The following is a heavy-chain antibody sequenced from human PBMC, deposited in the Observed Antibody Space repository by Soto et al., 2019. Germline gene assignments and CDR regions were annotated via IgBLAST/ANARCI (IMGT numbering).Heavy chain of an antibody. CDR2: IYYSGST. V-gene: IGHV4-31*03. J-gene: IGHJ4*02. D-gene: IGHD3-9*01. CDR3: ASWGSDILTGYFVDY. CDR1: GGTISSGGYY. Sequence: SETLSLTCPFSGGTISSGGYYWSWIRQHPGKGLEWIGYIYYSGSTYYNPSLKSRVTISVDTSKNQFSLKLSSVTAADTAVYYCASWGSDILTGYFVDYWGQGTLVTVSS.